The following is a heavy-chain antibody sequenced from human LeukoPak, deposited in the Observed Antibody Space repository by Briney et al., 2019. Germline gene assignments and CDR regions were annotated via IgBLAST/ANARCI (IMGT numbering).Heavy chain of an antibody. D-gene: IGHD7-27*01. CDR2: TSSSDAGT. V-gene: IGHV3-23*01. Sequence: GGSLRLSCAASGFTLSTYAMSWVRQTPGKGLEWVAATSSSDAGTYHADSVRGRFTISRDNSKNTLYLQMNSLGGEDTALYYCAKGRWGLTINNFDLWGQGTMVTVSS. CDR3: AKGRWGLTINNFDL. J-gene: IGHJ3*01. CDR1: GFTLSTYA.